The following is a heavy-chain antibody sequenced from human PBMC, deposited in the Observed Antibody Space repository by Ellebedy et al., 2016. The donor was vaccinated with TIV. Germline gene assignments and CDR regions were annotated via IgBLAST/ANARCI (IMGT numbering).Heavy chain of an antibody. Sequence: GESLKISXAVSGFTFSNYWMSWVRQAPGKGLEWVANINQDGSETYYVDSVKGRFTISRDNAKSSLYLQMNSLRAEDTAVYYCARESTSGANSYDFGLDVWGQGTTVTVSS. CDR2: INQDGSET. J-gene: IGHJ6*02. D-gene: IGHD1-1*01. V-gene: IGHV3-7*01. CDR3: ARESTSGANSYDFGLDV. CDR1: GFTFSNYW.